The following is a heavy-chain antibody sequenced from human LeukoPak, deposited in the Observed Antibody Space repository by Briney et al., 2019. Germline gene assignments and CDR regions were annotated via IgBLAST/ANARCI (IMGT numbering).Heavy chain of an antibody. CDR1: GFTFSSFG. V-gene: IGHV3-23*01. CDR2: ISASGGST. J-gene: IGHJ4*02. Sequence: QSGGSLRLSCAASGFTFSSFGMSWVRQAPGKGLEWVSAISASGGSTYYADSVKGRFTISRDNAKNSLYLQMNSLRAEDTAIYYCTRVGYIDEGIDYWGQGTLVAVSS. D-gene: IGHD5-24*01. CDR3: TRVGYIDEGIDY.